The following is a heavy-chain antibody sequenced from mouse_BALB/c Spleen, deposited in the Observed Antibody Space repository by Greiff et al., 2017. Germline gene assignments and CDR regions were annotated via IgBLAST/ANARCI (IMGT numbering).Heavy chain of an antibody. CDR2: ISYSGST. D-gene: IGHD1-1*01. Sequence: EVQLQESGPGLVKPSQSLSLTCTVTGYSITSDYAWNWIRQFPGNKLEWMGYISYSGSTSYNPSLKSRISITRDTSKNQFFLQLNSVTTEDTATYYCAPYYYGSPFAYWGQGTLVTVSA. CDR1: GYSITSDYA. CDR3: APYYYGSPFAY. V-gene: IGHV3-2*02. J-gene: IGHJ3*01.